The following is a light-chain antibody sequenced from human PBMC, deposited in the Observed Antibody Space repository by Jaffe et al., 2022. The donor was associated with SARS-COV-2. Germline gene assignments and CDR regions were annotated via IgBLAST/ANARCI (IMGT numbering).Light chain of an antibody. CDR2: STN. CDR1: SGSVSTNSY. V-gene: IGLV8-61*01. Sequence: QTVVTQEPSFSVSPGGTVTLTCGLSSGSVSTNSYPSWYQQTPGQAPRTLIYSTNTRSSGVPDRFSGSILGNKAALTITGAQADDESDYYCVLYMGSGTWMFGGGTKLTVL. CDR3: VLYMGSGTWM. J-gene: IGLJ3*02.